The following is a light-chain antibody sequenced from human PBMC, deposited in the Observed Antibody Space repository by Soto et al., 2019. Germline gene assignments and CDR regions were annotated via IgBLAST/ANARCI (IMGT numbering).Light chain of an antibody. V-gene: IGKV3-11*01. CDR1: QSVSTH. CDR2: DAS. J-gene: IGKJ1*01. Sequence: EVVLTQSPATLSLSPGESATLPCRASQSVSTHLVWYQHRVGQPPRLLLFDASNSATGIPARFSGSGSGTDFTLTINSLEPEDFAFYYCQQRNFWPWTFGQGTTVESK. CDR3: QQRNFWPWT.